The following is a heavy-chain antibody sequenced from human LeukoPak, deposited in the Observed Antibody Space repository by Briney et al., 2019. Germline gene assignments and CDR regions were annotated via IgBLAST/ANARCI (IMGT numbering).Heavy chain of an antibody. J-gene: IGHJ5*02. V-gene: IGHV4-34*01. CDR2: INHSGST. D-gene: IGHD6-13*01. CDR1: GFTFSSYA. Sequence: GSLRLSCAASGFTFSSYAMSWIRQPPGKGLEWIGEINHSGSTNYNPSLKSRVTISVDTSKNQFSLKLSSVTAADTAVYYCARGRIAAAGTGGNWFDPWGQGTLVTVSS. CDR3: ARGRIAAAGTGGNWFDP.